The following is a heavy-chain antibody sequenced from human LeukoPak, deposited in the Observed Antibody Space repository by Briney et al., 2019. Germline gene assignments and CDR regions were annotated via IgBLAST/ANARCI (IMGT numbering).Heavy chain of an antibody. CDR2: IRQDGSEK. CDR3: ARDGTAAGLYFDL. Sequence: GGSLRLSCAVSGFTFTDYWMNWVRQAPGKEQEWVASIRQDGSEKTYVDSVKGRFTISRDNTKNSLSLQLNSLRVEDTAVYYCARDGTAAGLYFDLWGQGTLVTVSS. D-gene: IGHD6-13*01. V-gene: IGHV3-7*01. J-gene: IGHJ4*01. CDR1: GFTFTDYW.